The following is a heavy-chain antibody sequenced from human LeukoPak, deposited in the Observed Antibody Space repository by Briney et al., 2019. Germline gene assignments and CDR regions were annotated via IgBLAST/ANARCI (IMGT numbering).Heavy chain of an antibody. CDR2: IKSKTDGGTT. Sequence: GSLRLPCAASGFTFSNAWMSWVRQAPGKGLEWVGRIKSKTDGGTTDYAAPVKGRFTISRDDSKNTLYLQMNSLKTEDTAVYYCTTVAYYGSGSYFDYWGQGTLVTVSS. J-gene: IGHJ4*02. V-gene: IGHV3-15*01. CDR3: TTVAYYGSGSYFDY. D-gene: IGHD3-10*01. CDR1: GFTFSNAW.